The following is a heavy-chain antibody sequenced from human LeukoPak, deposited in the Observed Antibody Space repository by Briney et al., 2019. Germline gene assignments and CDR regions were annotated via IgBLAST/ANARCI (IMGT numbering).Heavy chain of an antibody. CDR3: AKDLVNTATRTELTY. V-gene: IGHV3-9*01. Sequence: GGSLRLSCAASGFTFDDYAMHWVRQAPGKGLEWVSGISWNSGSIGYADSVKGRFTISRDNSKNTLYLQMNSLRAEDTAVYYCAKDLVNTATRTELTYWGQGTLVTVSS. CDR1: GFTFDDYA. D-gene: IGHD5-18*01. J-gene: IGHJ4*02. CDR2: ISWNSGSI.